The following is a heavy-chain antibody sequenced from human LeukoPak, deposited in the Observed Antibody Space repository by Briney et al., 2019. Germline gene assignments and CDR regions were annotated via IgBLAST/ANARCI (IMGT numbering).Heavy chain of an antibody. V-gene: IGHV1-69*13. CDR1: GGTFSSYA. J-gene: IGHJ4*02. CDR3: ARPHEPYDILTGPPDY. D-gene: IGHD3-9*01. CDR2: IIPIFGTA. Sequence: SVKVSCKASGGTFSSYAISWVRQAPGQGLEWMGGIIPIFGTANYAQKFQGRVTITADESTSTAYMELSSLRSEDTAVYYCARPHEPYDILTGPPDYWGQGTLVTVSS.